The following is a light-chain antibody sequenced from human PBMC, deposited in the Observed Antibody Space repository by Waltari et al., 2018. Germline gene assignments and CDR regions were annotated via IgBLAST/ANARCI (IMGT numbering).Light chain of an antibody. Sequence: QSALTQPASVSGSPGQSITISCTGSTSNVGGNNYVSWYQQHPGKAPNPMIYDVSQRPSGVSDRFSGSKSGNTASLTISGLQAEDDADYYCCSYAGRSVVFGGGTKLNVL. CDR3: CSYAGRSVV. CDR1: TSNVGGNNY. V-gene: IGLV2-23*02. J-gene: IGLJ2*01. CDR2: DVS.